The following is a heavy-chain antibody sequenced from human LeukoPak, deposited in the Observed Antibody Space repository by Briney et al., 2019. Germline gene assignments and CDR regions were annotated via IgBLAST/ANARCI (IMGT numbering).Heavy chain of an antibody. J-gene: IGHJ4*02. CDR3: ARGQIRGLGGNLGD. V-gene: IGHV4-39*01. CDR2: IYYSGST. Sequence: SGTLSLTCTVSGGSISTYYWGWIRQPPGKGLEWIGSIYYSGSTNYNPSLKSRVTISVDTSKNQFSLNLTSVTAADTAVYYCARGQIRGLGGNLGDWGQGTLVTVSS. CDR1: GGSISTYY. D-gene: IGHD3-16*01.